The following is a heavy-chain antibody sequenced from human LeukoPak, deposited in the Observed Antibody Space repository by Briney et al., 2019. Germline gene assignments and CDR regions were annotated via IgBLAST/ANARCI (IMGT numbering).Heavy chain of an antibody. CDR2: ISSSGSTI. Sequence: PGGSLRLSCAASGFTFSDYYMSWIRQAPGKGLEWVSYISSSGSTIYYADSVKGRFTISRDNAKNSLYLQMNSLRAEDTAVYYCARSPGYCSSTSCRFDYWGQGTLVTVSS. D-gene: IGHD2-2*01. CDR3: ARSPGYCSSTSCRFDY. J-gene: IGHJ4*02. CDR1: GFTFSDYY. V-gene: IGHV3-11*04.